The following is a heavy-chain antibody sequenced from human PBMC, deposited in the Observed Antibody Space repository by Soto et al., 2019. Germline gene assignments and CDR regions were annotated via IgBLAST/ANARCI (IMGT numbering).Heavy chain of an antibody. CDR1: GYTLTSYD. Sequence: GASVKVSCKASGYTLTSYDINWVRQATGQGLEWMGWMNPNSGNTGYAQKFQGRVTMTRNTSISTAYMELSSLRSEDTAVYYCARDHYILTGYYYYYMDVWGKGTTVTVSS. CDR2: MNPNSGNT. CDR3: ARDHYILTGYYYYYMDV. J-gene: IGHJ6*03. D-gene: IGHD3-9*01. V-gene: IGHV1-8*01.